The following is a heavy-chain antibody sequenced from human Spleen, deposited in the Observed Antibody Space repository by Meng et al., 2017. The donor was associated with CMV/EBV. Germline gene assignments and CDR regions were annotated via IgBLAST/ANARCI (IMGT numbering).Heavy chain of an antibody. CDR2: ISSSGSTI. J-gene: IGHJ5*02. CDR1: GFTFSSYE. V-gene: IGHV3-48*03. D-gene: IGHD2-2*01. CDR3: ARVDKGYCISTSCRGADP. Sequence: GGSLRLSCAASGFTFSSYEMNWVRQAPGKGLEWVSYISSSGSTIYYADSVKGRFTISRDNSKNTLYLQMNSLRAEDTAVYYCARVDKGYCISTSCRGADPWGQGTLVTVSS.